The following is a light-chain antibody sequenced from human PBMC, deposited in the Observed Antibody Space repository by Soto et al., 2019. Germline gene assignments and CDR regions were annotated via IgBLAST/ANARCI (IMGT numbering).Light chain of an antibody. J-gene: IGLJ1*01. V-gene: IGLV2-23*01. CDR2: EGS. CDR3: CSYAGSSTPSYV. CDR1: SSDVGSYNL. Sequence: QSVLTQPASVSGSPGQSITISCTGTSSDVGSYNLVSWYQHHPGKAPKLIIYEGSKRPSGISNRFSGSKSGNTASLTISGLQAEDEADYYCCSYAGSSTPSYVFGRGTKVTVL.